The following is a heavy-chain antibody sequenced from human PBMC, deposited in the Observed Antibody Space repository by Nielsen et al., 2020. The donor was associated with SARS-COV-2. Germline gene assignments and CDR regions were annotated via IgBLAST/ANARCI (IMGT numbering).Heavy chain of an antibody. Sequence: VRQMPGKGLEWIGEINHSGSTNYNPSLKSRVTISVDTSKNQFSLKLSSVTAADTAVYYCARVGYSSGWTPHYYYYMDVWGKGTTVTVSS. CDR3: ARVGYSSGWTPHYYYYMDV. V-gene: IGHV4-34*01. D-gene: IGHD6-19*01. CDR2: INHSGST. J-gene: IGHJ6*03.